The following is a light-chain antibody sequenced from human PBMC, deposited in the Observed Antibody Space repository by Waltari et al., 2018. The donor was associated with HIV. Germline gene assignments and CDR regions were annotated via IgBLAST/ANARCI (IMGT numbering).Light chain of an antibody. J-gene: IGLJ2*01. Sequence: QSALTQPPSVSGSPGQSVTISCTGTSSDVGNYNRVSWYQQPPGSAPKLMIYEVSNRPSGVPRRFSGSKSCNPASLTISGLQAEDEADYYCSSYTSSNTFVVFGGGTKLTVL. CDR3: SSYTSSNTFVV. CDR1: SSDVGNYNR. CDR2: EVS. V-gene: IGLV2-18*02.